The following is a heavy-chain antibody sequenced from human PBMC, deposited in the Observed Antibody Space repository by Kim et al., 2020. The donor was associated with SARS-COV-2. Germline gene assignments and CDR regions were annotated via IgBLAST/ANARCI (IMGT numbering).Heavy chain of an antibody. CDR1: GGSISSSSYY. J-gene: IGHJ4*02. Sequence: SETLSLTYTVSGGSISSSSYYWGWIRQPPGKGLEWIGSIYYSGSTYYNPSLKSRVTISVDTSKNQFSLKLSSVTAADTAVYYCAKGFGFGENGDYWGQGTLVTVSS. CDR2: IYYSGST. D-gene: IGHD3-10*01. V-gene: IGHV4-39*01. CDR3: AKGFGFGENGDY.